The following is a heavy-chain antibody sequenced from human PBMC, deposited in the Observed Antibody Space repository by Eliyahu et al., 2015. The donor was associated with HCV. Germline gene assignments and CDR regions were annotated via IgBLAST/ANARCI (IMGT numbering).Heavy chain of an antibody. V-gene: IGHV1-69*01. CDR3: ARNYGVVGDSSGYYYVY. Sequence: QVQLVQSGXEVKKPGSSVKVSCKASGGTFXXXXINWVRQAPGQGLEWMGGITPIFDKGKYAQKFQGRVTITADESTSTAYMELSSLRPEDTAVYYCARNYGVVGDSSGYYYVYWGQGTLVTVSS. CDR2: ITPIFDKG. J-gene: IGHJ4*02. D-gene: IGHD3-22*01. CDR1: GGTFXXXX.